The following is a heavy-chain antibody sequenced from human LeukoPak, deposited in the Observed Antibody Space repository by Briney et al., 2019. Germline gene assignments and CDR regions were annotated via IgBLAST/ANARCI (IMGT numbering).Heavy chain of an antibody. CDR2: INPNSGGT. J-gene: IGHJ3*02. V-gene: IGHV1-2*02. CDR3: ASTYYYDSSGYYFYGAFDI. D-gene: IGHD3-22*01. CDR1: GYTFTGYY. Sequence: GASVKVSCKASGYTFTGYYMHWVRQAPGQGLEWMGWINPNSGGTNYAQKFQGRVTMTRDTSISTAYMELSRLRSDDTAVYCCASTYYYDSSGYYFYGAFDIWGQGTMVTVSS.